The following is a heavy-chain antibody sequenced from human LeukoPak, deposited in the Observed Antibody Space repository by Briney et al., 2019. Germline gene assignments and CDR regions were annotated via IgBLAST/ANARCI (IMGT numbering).Heavy chain of an antibody. CDR3: AAAGYCSGGSGYGWFDP. D-gene: IGHD2-15*01. CDR2: IVVGSGNT. CDR1: GFTFTSSA. V-gene: IGHV1-58*02. Sequence: SVKVSCKASGFTFTSSAMQWVRQARGQRLEWIGWIVVGSGNTNYAQKFQERVTITRDMSTSTAYMELSSLRSEDTAVYYCAAAGYCSGGSGYGWFDPWGQGTLVTVSS. J-gene: IGHJ5*02.